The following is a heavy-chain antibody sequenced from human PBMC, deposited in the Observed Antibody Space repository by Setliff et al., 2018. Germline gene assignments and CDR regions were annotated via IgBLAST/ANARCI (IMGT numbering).Heavy chain of an antibody. CDR2: MYYSGST. V-gene: IGHV4-39*07. CDR1: GGSISSGSYY. J-gene: IGHJ4*02. Sequence: PSETLSLTCSVSGGSISSGSYYWGWIRQSPGKGLEWIGSMYYSGSTYYNPSLKGRVTLSVDTTKNQLSLKLTSMTAADTAVYYCRLWSHDYHNDYWGQGTLVTVSS. CDR3: RLWSHDYHNDY. D-gene: IGHD3-16*01.